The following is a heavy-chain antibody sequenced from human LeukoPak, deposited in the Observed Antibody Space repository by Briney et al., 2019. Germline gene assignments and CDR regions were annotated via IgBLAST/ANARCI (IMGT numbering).Heavy chain of an antibody. Sequence: GGSLRLSCVASGFTFSSYWMHWVRQAPGKGLEWVSAISGSGGSTYYADSVKGRFTISRDNSKNTLYLQMNSLRAEDTAVYYCAKDREDAEYYFDYWGQGTLVTVSS. D-gene: IGHD2-2*01. CDR3: AKDREDAEYYFDY. CDR2: ISGSGGST. V-gene: IGHV3-23*01. J-gene: IGHJ4*02. CDR1: GFTFSSYW.